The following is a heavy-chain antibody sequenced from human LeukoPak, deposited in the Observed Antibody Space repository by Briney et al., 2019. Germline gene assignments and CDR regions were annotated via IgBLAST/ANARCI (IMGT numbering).Heavy chain of an antibody. J-gene: IGHJ5*02. CDR1: GGSISSGGYS. CDR3: ARTTVASNWFDP. Sequence: SQTLSLTCAVSGGSISSGGYSWSWIRQPPGKGLEWIGYIYHSGSTYYNPFLKSRVTISVDRSKNQFSLKLSSVTAADTAVYYCARTTVASNWFDPWGQGTLVTVSS. V-gene: IGHV4-30-2*01. D-gene: IGHD4-23*01. CDR2: IYHSGST.